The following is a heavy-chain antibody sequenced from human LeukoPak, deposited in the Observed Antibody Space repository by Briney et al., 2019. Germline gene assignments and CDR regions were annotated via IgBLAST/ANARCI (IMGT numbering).Heavy chain of an antibody. D-gene: IGHD2-15*01. J-gene: IGHJ5*02. CDR3: AKDSAAPRFDP. CDR2: ISVNGDNT. V-gene: IGHV3-23*01. CDR1: GLTFSSYA. Sequence: GGSLRLSCAASGLTFSSYAMSWVRQAPGKGLEWVSSISVNGDNTYYADSMKGRFTISRDNSKNTLYLQMNSLRAEDTAVYFCAKDSAAPRFDPWGQGTLVTVSS.